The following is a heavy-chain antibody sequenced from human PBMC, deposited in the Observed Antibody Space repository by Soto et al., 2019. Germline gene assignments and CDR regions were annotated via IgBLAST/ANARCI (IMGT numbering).Heavy chain of an antibody. CDR1: GGTFSSYA. Sequence: SVQVSCKASGGTFSSYAISWVRQAPGQGLEWMGGIIPIFGTANYAQKFQGRVTITADESTSTAYMELSSLRSEDTAVYYCARATSSGCYTIDSHYYGLDVWG. D-gene: IGHD6-19*01. CDR3: ARATSSGCYTIDSHYYGLDV. J-gene: IGHJ6*02. CDR2: IIPIFGTA. V-gene: IGHV1-69*13.